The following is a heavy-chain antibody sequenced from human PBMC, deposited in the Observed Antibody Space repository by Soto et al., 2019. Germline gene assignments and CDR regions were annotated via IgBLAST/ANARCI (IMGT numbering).Heavy chain of an antibody. D-gene: IGHD6-19*01. V-gene: IGHV3-30*03. CDR2: ISYNENSK. CDR1: GFSFSSYG. Sequence: PGGSLRLSCAASGFSFSSYGMHWVRQARGKGLEGGAVISYNENSKYYADSVKCRLTISRENPKNTVYVQMSSVRAEDAAVYYCARGGLEQWLAPDHWGQGTLVTVSP. J-gene: IGHJ4*02. CDR3: ARGGLEQWLAPDH.